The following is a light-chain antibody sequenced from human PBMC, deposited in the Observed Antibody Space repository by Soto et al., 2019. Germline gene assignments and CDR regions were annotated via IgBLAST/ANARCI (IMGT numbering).Light chain of an antibody. Sequence: DIQMTQSPSSVSASVGDRVTITCRASQSISMWLAWYQQKPGRAPNLLIYKASTLQTGVPSRFSGSGSGTDFTLTITNLQPEDFATYYCHQASSFPLSFGGGTKVEIK. J-gene: IGKJ4*01. CDR2: KAS. CDR3: HQASSFPLS. V-gene: IGKV1-12*01. CDR1: QSISMW.